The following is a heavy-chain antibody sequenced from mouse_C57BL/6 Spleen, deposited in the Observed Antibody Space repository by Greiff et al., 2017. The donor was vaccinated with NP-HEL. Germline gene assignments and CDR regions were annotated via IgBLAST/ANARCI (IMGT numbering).Heavy chain of an antibody. J-gene: IGHJ2*01. Sequence: VQLQQSGPELVKPGASVKISCKASGYAFSSSWMNWVKQRPGKGLEWIGRIYPGDGDTNYNGKFKGKATLTADKSSSTAYMQLSSLTSEDSAVYFCASCYYGSSPYYFDYWGQGTTLTVSS. CDR1: GYAFSSSW. CDR3: ASCYYGSSPYYFDY. D-gene: IGHD1-1*01. V-gene: IGHV1-82*01. CDR2: IYPGDGDT.